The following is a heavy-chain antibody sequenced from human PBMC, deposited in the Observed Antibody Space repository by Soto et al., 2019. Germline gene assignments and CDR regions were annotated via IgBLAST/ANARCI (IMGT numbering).Heavy chain of an antibody. CDR1: GDSVSSNSAA. V-gene: IGHV6-1*01. J-gene: IGHJ4*02. Sequence: PSQTLSLTCAISGDSVSSNSAAWNWIRQSPSRGLEWLGRTYYWSKWYNDYAVSVKSRITINPNTSKNQFSLQLNSVTPEDTAVYYCARDKAYDFWSGHSGYFDYWGQGTLVTVSS. CDR3: ARDKAYDFWSGHSGYFDY. CDR2: TYYWSKWYN. D-gene: IGHD3-3*01.